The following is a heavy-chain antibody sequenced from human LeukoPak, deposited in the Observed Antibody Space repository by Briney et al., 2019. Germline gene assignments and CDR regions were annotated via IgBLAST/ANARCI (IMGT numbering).Heavy chain of an antibody. CDR3: ARVFDSGSQAYFYYMDV. V-gene: IGHV4-39*07. Sequence: SETLSLTCTVSGRSISSSSYYWGWIRQPPGKGLEWIGSIYYSGSTYYNPSLKSRVTISVDTSKNQFSLKLSSVTAADTAVYYCARVFDSGSQAYFYYMDVWGKGTTVTISS. CDR1: GRSISSSSYY. CDR2: IYYSGST. D-gene: IGHD3-10*01. J-gene: IGHJ6*03.